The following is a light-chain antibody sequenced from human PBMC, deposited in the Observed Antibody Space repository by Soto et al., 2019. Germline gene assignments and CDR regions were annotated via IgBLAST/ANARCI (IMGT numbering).Light chain of an antibody. Sequence: EIVMTQSPATLSVSPGERATLSCRASQSVSSNLAWYQQKPGQAPRLLIYGASTRATGITARFSGSGSGTEFTLTISSLQSEDVAVYYCQQYNNWLALTFGGGTKVEIK. V-gene: IGKV3-15*01. CDR2: GAS. CDR1: QSVSSN. J-gene: IGKJ4*01. CDR3: QQYNNWLALT.